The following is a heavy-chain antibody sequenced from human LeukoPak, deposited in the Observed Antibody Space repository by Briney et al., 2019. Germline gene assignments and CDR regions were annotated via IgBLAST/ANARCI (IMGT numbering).Heavy chain of an antibody. Sequence: GGSLRLSCAASGFTFSSYAMHWVRQAPGKGLEWVAVISYDGSNKYYADSVKGRFTISRDTSKNTLYLQKNTLRAEDTAVYYCAPAAAYWGEGTLVTVSS. CDR3: APAAAY. CDR1: GFTFSSYA. CDR2: ISYDGSNK. J-gene: IGHJ4*02. D-gene: IGHD6-13*01. V-gene: IGHV3-30-3*01.